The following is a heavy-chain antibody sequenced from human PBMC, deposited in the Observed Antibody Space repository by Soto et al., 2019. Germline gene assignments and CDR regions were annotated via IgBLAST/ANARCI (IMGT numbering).Heavy chain of an antibody. J-gene: IGHJ3*01. Sequence: QLVQSGAEVKKPGASVKVSCKASGFTFKIYGVTWVRQAPGQGLEWMGWVSANNLNTHYVEKFQGRVTMTTDTSTSTAYMELRSLRPDDTAVYFCARRVGLAPVYDAYDFWGQGTMVTVSS. CDR3: ARRVGLAPVYDAYDF. V-gene: IGHV1-18*01. CDR1: GFTFKIYG. CDR2: VSANNLNT. D-gene: IGHD2-8*01.